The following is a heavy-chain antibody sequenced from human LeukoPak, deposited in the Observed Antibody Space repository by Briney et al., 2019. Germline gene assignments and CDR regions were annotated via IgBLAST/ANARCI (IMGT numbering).Heavy chain of an antibody. V-gene: IGHV4-31*03. Sequence: SQTLSLTCTVSGGSISSGGYYWSWLRQHPGKGLEWIVYIYYSGSTYYNPSLKSRVTISVDTSKNQFSLKLSSVTAADTAVYYCARDAPYSSGWHGLDYWGQGTLVTVSS. CDR3: ARDAPYSSGWHGLDY. D-gene: IGHD6-19*01. CDR1: GGSISSGGYY. CDR2: IYYSGST. J-gene: IGHJ4*02.